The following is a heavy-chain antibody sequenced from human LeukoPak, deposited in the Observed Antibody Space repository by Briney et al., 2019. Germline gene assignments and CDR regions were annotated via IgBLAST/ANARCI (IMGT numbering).Heavy chain of an antibody. D-gene: IGHD6-13*01. CDR2: IRYDGSNK. CDR1: GFTFSSYG. V-gene: IGHV3-30*02. Sequence: GGSLRLSCAASGFTFSSYGMHWVRQAPGKGLEWVAFIRYDGSNKYYADSVKGRFTISRDNSKNTLYLQMNSLRAEDTAVYCCAKDLEGAAASFDYWGQGTLVTVSS. J-gene: IGHJ4*02. CDR3: AKDLEGAAASFDY.